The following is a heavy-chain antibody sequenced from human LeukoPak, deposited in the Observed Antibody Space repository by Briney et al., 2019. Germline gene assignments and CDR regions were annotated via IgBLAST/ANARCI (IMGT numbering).Heavy chain of an antibody. J-gene: IGHJ4*02. Sequence: GGSLRLSCAASGFTFSSYWMSWVRQAPGKGLEWVANIKQDGSEKYYVDSVKGRFTISRDNAKNTLYLQMNSLRAEDTAVYYCAKAGDNYYDSSGYYYPDYWGQGTLVTVSS. V-gene: IGHV3-7*03. D-gene: IGHD3-22*01. CDR1: GFTFSSYW. CDR2: IKQDGSEK. CDR3: AKAGDNYYDSSGYYYPDY.